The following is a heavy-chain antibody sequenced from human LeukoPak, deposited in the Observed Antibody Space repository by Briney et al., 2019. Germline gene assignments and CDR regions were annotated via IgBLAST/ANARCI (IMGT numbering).Heavy chain of an antibody. J-gene: IGHJ4*02. CDR2: INHSGSN. Sequence: SETLSLTCAVYGGLFSGYYWSWIRQPPGKGLEWIGEINHSGSNKYNPSLKNRVTISVDTSKNQFSLKLSSVTAADTAVYYCARGVLCSSGRVFRHWGQGTLVTVSS. D-gene: IGHD6-19*01. CDR1: GGLFSGYY. V-gene: IGHV4-34*01. CDR3: ARGVLCSSGRVFRH.